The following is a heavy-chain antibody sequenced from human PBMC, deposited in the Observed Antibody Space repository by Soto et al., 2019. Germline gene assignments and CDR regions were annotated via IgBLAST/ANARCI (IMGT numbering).Heavy chain of an antibody. CDR1: GFTLTTYS. J-gene: IGHJ4*02. D-gene: IGHD6-19*01. CDR3: ARGAVTGTSLFDY. Sequence: GGSLRLSCAVSGFTLTTYSMDWVRQAPGKGLEWISFINKNGFTIYYADSVKGRFTISRDYAKNSLYLQMDSLRHEDTAVYYCARGAVTGTSLFDYWGLGTLVTVSS. V-gene: IGHV3-48*02. CDR2: INKNGFTI.